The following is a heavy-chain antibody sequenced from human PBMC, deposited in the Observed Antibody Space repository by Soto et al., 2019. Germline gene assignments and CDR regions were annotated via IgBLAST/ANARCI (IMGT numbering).Heavy chain of an antibody. V-gene: IGHV4-59*01. Sequence: QVQLQESGPGLVKPSETLSLTCTVSGGSSSSYYWNWIRQPPGKGLEWIGYIDNSGSTNYNPSLKSRVTISGDTSKNQFSLKLSSVTGADTAVYYCARTKVASYYYYGMDVWGQGTTVTVSS. D-gene: IGHD5-12*01. CDR2: IDNSGST. J-gene: IGHJ6*02. CDR1: GGSSSSYY. CDR3: ARTKVASYYYYGMDV.